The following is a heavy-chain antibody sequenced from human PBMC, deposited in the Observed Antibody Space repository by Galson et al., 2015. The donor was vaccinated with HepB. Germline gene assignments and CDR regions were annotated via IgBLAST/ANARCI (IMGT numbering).Heavy chain of an antibody. CDR2: ISSNGGST. Sequence: SLRLSCAASGFTFSSYAMHWVRQAPGKGLEYVSAISSNGGSTYYADSVKGRFTISRDNSKNTLYLQMSSLRAEDTAVYYCVKGVPSYWYFDLWGRGTLVTVSS. D-gene: IGHD1-1*01. CDR1: GFTFSSYA. CDR3: VKGVPSYWYFDL. V-gene: IGHV3-64D*06. J-gene: IGHJ2*01.